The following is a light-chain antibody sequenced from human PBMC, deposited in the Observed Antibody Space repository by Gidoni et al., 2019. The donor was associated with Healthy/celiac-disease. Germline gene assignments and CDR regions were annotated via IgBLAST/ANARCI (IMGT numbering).Light chain of an antibody. CDR3: SLYTSSSTFV. CDR2: EVS. J-gene: IGLJ1*01. V-gene: IGLV2-18*01. Sequence: QSALTQPTSVSGSPGQSVTISCTGTSSDVGSYNRVPWYQQPPGTAPKLMIYEVSNRPSGVPDRFSGSKSGNTASLTISGLQAEDEADYYCSLYTSSSTFVFGTGTKVTVL. CDR1: SSDVGSYNR.